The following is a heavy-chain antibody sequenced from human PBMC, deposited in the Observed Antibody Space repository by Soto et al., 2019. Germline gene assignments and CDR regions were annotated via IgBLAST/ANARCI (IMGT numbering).Heavy chain of an antibody. CDR3: ARDGVDVSRTTVRHGALDI. CDR2: FLPVFTTA. J-gene: IGHJ3*02. CDR1: DGSFNTYG. Sequence: QVQLVQSGAEVKKPGSSVKVSCKASDGSFNTYGISWVRQAPGQGLEWMGGFLPVFTTAKYAQKFQGRVSITADESTYTAYMELSSLRSEDTAVYFCARDGVDVSRTTVRHGALDIWGQGTGVTVSS. D-gene: IGHD4-17*01. V-gene: IGHV1-69*01.